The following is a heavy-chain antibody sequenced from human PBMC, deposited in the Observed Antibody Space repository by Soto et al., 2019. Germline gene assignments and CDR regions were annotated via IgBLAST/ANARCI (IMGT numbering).Heavy chain of an antibody. CDR2: ITKDGNSL. V-gene: IGHV3-74*01. CDR1: GFTFSNYW. Sequence: GSLRLSCVGSGFTFSNYWIHWVRLVPGRGLVWISHITKDGNSLSYAESVEGRLTISRDNAKNTVYLQMNGLRAEDTAVYYCARGGVGSFDYWGQGSLVTVSS. CDR3: ARGGVGSFDY. J-gene: IGHJ4*02. D-gene: IGHD2-2*03.